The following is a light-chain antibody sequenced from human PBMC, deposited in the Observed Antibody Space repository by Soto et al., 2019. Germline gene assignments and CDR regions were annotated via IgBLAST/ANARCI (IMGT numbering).Light chain of an antibody. Sequence: EIVMTQSPATLSVSPGERATLSCRASQSISSNLAWFQQKPGQAPRLLIYDASNMATGFPARFSGSGSGTDFTLTISSLEPEDFALYYCQQRNNWPPSITFGQGTRREIK. CDR1: QSISSN. V-gene: IGKV3-11*01. J-gene: IGKJ5*01. CDR3: QQRNNWPPSIT. CDR2: DAS.